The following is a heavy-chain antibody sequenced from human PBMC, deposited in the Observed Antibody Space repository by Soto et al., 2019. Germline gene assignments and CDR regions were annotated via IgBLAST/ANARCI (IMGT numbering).Heavy chain of an antibody. CDR2: IIPKFGTT. V-gene: IGHV1-69*01. CDR1: GGTFSTYP. D-gene: IGHD6-19*01. CDR3: AGGASNSTGWYICFDP. J-gene: IGHJ5*02. Sequence: QVQLVQSGAEVKKPRSSVKVSCKVSGGTFSTYPINWVRQAPGQGLEFMGGIIPKFGTTNYAQKFRGTVTITADESTSTAYMELNKLRSEDTDVYSSAGGASNSTGWYICFDPWGQGTLMTFSS.